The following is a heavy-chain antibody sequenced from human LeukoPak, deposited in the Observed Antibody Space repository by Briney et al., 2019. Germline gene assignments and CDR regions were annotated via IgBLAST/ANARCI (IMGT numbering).Heavy chain of an antibody. Sequence: SETLSLTCTVSGGSIYSSNSYWAWIRQPPGKGLEWIGSIFYGGSTFYNPSLKRRVTISVDTSKNQFSLKLSSVTAADTAVYYCAREDYGEGYDDYWGQGTLVTVSS. D-gene: IGHD4-17*01. V-gene: IGHV4-39*07. CDR2: IFYGGST. J-gene: IGHJ4*02. CDR3: AREDYGEGYDDY. CDR1: GGSIYSSNSY.